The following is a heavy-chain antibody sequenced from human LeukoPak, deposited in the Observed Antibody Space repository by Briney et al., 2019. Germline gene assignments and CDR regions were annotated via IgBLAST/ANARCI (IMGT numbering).Heavy chain of an antibody. CDR1: GGSISSSSYY. V-gene: IGHV4-39*01. J-gene: IGHJ3*02. Sequence: SETLSLTCTVSGGSISSSSYYWGWTREPPGKGLVWIGSIYYSGSTYYNPSLKSRVTISVDTSKNQFSLKLSSVTAADTAVYYCARHQYYDSSGYYSAFDIWGQGTMVTVSS. CDR2: IYYSGST. D-gene: IGHD3-22*01. CDR3: ARHQYYDSSGYYSAFDI.